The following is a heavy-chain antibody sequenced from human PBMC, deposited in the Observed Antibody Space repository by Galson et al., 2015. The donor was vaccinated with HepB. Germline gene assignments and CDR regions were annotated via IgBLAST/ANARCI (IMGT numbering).Heavy chain of an antibody. V-gene: IGHV1-69*04. J-gene: IGHJ6*02. Sequence: SVKVSCKASGGTFSSYAISWVRQAPGQGLEWMGRIIPILGIANYAQKFQGRVTITADKSTSTAYMELSSLRSEDTAVYYCARNKDDTLTGYYPPTGMDVWGQGTTVTVSS. CDR3: ARNKDDTLTGYYPPTGMDV. D-gene: IGHD3-9*01. CDR2: IIPILGIA. CDR1: GGTFSSYA.